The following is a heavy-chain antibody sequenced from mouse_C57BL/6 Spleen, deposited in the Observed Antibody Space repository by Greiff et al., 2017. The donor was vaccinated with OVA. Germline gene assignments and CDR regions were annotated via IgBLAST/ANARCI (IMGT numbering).Heavy chain of an antibody. V-gene: IGHV1-64*01. CDR2: IHPNSGST. CDR3: ARSRTGTEVFAY. D-gene: IGHD4-1*01. J-gene: IGHJ3*01. CDR1: GYTFTSYW. Sequence: VQLQQPGAELVKPGASVKLSCKASGYTFTSYWMHWVKQRPGQGLEWIGMIHPNSGSTNYNEKFKSKATLTVDKSSSTAYMQLSSLTSEDSAVYYCARSRTGTEVFAYWGQGTLVTVSA.